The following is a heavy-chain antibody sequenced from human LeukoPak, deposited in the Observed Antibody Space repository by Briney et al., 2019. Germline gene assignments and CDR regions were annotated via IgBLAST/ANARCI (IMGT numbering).Heavy chain of an antibody. V-gene: IGHV3-30-3*01. Sequence: GRSLRLSCAASGFTFSSYAMLWVRQAPGKGLEWVAVISYDGSNKYYADSVRGRFTISRDNSKNTLYLQMNSLRAEDTAVCYCATESYYDSSYDYWGQGTLVTVSS. J-gene: IGHJ4*02. CDR3: ATESYYDSSYDY. CDR1: GFTFSSYA. CDR2: ISYDGSNK. D-gene: IGHD3-22*01.